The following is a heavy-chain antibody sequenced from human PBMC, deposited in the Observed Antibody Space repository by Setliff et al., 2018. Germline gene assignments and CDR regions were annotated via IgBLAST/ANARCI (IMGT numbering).Heavy chain of an antibody. CDR1: GFTFSTYS. D-gene: IGHD3-3*01. V-gene: IGHV3-48*01. CDR2: ISSSSSTI. J-gene: IGHJ6*04. Sequence: HPGGSLRLSCAASGFTFSTYSMNWVRQAPGKGLEWVSDISSSSSTIYYADSVKGRFTISRDNAQNSLYLQMNSLRAEDTAVYYCARSYNFWSGPALDVWGKGTTVTVSS. CDR3: ARSYNFWSGPALDV.